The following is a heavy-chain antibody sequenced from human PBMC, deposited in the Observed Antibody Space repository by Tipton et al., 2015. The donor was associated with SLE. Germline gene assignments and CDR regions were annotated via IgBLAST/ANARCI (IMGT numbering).Heavy chain of an antibody. Sequence: GLVKPSETLSLTCTVSGGSISSSSYYWGWIRQPPGKGLEWIGSIYYSGSTYYNPSLKSRVTISVDTSKNQFSLKLSSVTAADTAVYYCARRSTGLSIAVAGTIDYWGQGTLVTVSS. CDR1: GGSISSSSYY. J-gene: IGHJ4*02. D-gene: IGHD6-19*01. CDR3: ARRSTGLSIAVAGTIDY. CDR2: IYYSGST. V-gene: IGHV4-39*07.